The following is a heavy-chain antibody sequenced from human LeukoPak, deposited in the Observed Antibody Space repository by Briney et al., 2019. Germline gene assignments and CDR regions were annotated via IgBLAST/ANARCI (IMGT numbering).Heavy chain of an antibody. J-gene: IGHJ4*02. D-gene: IGHD3-22*01. CDR2: SNPNSGGT. Sequence: ASVKVSCKASGYTVTGYYMHWVRQAPGQGLEWMGWSNPNSGGTNYAQKFQGRVTMTRDTSIRTAYMERSRLRSDDTAVYYCARYYYDSSGYSLIDYWGQGTLVTASS. V-gene: IGHV1-2*02. CDR3: ARYYYDSSGYSLIDY. CDR1: GYTVTGYY.